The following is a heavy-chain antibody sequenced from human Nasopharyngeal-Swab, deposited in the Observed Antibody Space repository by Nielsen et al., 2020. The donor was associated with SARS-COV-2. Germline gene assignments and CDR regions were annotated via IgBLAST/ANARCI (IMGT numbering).Heavy chain of an antibody. J-gene: IGHJ6*03. CDR1: GFTFSSYG. CDR3: AKGVGSRDGYFGLGYYYMDV. Sequence: GESLKISCAASGFTFSSYGMHWVRQAPGKGLEWVAFIRYDGSNKYYADSMKGRFTISRDNSKNTLYLQMNSLRAEDTAVYYCAKGVGSRDGYFGLGYYYMDVWGKGTTVTVSS. CDR2: IRYDGSNK. V-gene: IGHV3-30*02. D-gene: IGHD5-24*01.